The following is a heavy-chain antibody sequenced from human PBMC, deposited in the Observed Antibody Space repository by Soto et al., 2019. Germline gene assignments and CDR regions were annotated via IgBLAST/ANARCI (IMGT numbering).Heavy chain of an antibody. CDR3: ARGGYYARNWFDP. D-gene: IGHD3-3*01. CDR1: GFTFSSYS. Sequence: PGGSLSLSCAASGFTFSSYSMNWVRQAPGKGLEWVSSISSSSSYIYYADSVKGRFTISRDNAKNSLYLQMNSLRAEDTAVYYCARGGYYARNWFDPWGQGTLVTVSS. V-gene: IGHV3-21*01. J-gene: IGHJ5*02. CDR2: ISSSSSYI.